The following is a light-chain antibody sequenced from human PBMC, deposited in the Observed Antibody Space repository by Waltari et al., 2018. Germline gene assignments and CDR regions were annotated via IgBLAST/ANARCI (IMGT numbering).Light chain of an antibody. V-gene: IGKV3-20*01. Sequence: EIVLTQSPGTLSLSPGERGTLSCRASQSVSRFLAWYQQKPGQAPRLLIYGASTRATGIPDRFSGSGSGTDFSLTISSLEPEYFAVYYCQKYDRLPATFGQGTKVEIK. J-gene: IGKJ1*01. CDR3: QKYDRLPAT. CDR2: GAS. CDR1: QSVSRF.